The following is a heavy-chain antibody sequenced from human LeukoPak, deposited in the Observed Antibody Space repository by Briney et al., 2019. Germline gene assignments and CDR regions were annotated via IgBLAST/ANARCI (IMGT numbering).Heavy chain of an antibody. CDR3: VWSSTWNRRFYLDQ. V-gene: IGHV3-15*04. D-gene: IGHD6-6*01. Sequence: PGGSLRLSCAASGFTFNLAWMRWVRQTPGKGLQWVARIAVTPDGPATDYATPVRGRFFISRDDSRNMVYLEMSSLSTDDTAVYYCVWSSTWNRRFYLDQWGQGTLVTVSS. CDR1: GFTFNLAW. CDR2: IAVTPDGPAT. J-gene: IGHJ4*02.